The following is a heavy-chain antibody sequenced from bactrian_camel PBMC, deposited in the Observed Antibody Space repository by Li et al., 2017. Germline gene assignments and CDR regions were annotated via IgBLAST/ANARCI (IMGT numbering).Heavy chain of an antibody. CDR3: AATGDSWGGDFGH. V-gene: IGHV3-2*01. D-gene: IGHD5*01. CDR1: GLTFSSTN. Sequence: LVESGGGLVQPGGSLRLSCAASGLTFSSTNMAWVRQAPGKGLEWVSTISSDSSITYYADSVKGRFTISRDNAKNTVALQMNSLKSEDTALYYCAATGDSWGGDFGHWGQGTQVTVS. CDR2: ISSDSSIT. J-gene: IGHJ6*01.